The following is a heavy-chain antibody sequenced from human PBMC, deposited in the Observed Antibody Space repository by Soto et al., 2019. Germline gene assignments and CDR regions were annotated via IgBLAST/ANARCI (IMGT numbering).Heavy chain of an antibody. CDR1: GFSLTTNGMC. CDR2: IDWDDNT. V-gene: IGHV2-70*01. D-gene: IGHD3-22*01. Sequence: GPTLVNPTQTLTLTCTFSGFSLTTNGMCLSWIRQPPGKALEWLALIDWDDNTYYSTSLNNRLTLSKDTSKNQVVLLVRHMGPVDTATYYCARIPCGNYYTENFFDPWGQGIPVTVSS. CDR3: ARIPCGNYYTENFFDP. J-gene: IGHJ5*02.